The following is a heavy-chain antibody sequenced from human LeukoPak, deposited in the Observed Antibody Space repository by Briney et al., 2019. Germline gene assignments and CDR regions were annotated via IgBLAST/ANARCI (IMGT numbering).Heavy chain of an antibody. V-gene: IGHV3-48*03. D-gene: IGHD6-19*01. CDR3: ARDAYSSGWVDYFDY. Sequence: GGSLRLSCAASGFTFSIYEMNWVRQAPGEGLEWVSYISSSGSTIYYADSVKGRSTISRDNAKNSLYLQMNSLRAEDTAVYYCARDAYSSGWVDYFDYWGQGTLVTVSS. CDR2: ISSSGSTI. CDR1: GFTFSIYE. J-gene: IGHJ4*02.